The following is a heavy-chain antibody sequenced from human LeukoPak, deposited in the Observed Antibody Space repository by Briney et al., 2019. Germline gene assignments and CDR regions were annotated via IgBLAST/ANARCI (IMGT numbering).Heavy chain of an antibody. Sequence: PGGSLRHSCAASGFTFSSYARSWVRQAPGKGLEWVSAISGSGGSTYYADSVKGRFTISRDNSKNTLYLQMNSLRAEDTAVYYCAKGDYDYYYYYGMDVWGQGTTVTVSS. CDR3: AKGDYDYYYYYGMDV. CDR2: ISGSGGST. CDR1: GFTFSSYA. J-gene: IGHJ6*02. V-gene: IGHV3-23*01. D-gene: IGHD3-16*01.